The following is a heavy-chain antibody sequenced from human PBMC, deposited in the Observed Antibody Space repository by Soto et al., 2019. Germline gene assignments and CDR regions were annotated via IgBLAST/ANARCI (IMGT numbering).Heavy chain of an antibody. J-gene: IGHJ4*02. CDR2: IHHSGRT. Sequence: QVQLQESGPGLVKPSGTLSLTCAVSGDSISRDKGGSWVRQPPGKGLEWIGEIHHSGRTNYNPSLKSRVTILVEKSKNQVSLELSSMTAADTAVYYCARGGDWQFDYWGQGTLVTVSS. CDR3: ARGGDWQFDY. CDR1: GDSISRDKG. D-gene: IGHD2-21*02. V-gene: IGHV4-4*02.